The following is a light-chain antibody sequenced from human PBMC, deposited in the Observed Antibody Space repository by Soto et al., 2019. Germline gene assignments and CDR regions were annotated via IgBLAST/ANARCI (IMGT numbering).Light chain of an antibody. CDR1: QSISNF. CDR3: QQSYTTPHT. CDR2: SAA. V-gene: IGKV1-39*01. Sequence: DIQMTQSPSSLSASVGDGVTITCRASQSISNFLNWYQKKPGKAPRLLIYSAASLESGVPSRFSGSGSGTDFTLTIDSLQPEDFATYFCQQSYTTPHTFGQGTKLEI. J-gene: IGKJ2*01.